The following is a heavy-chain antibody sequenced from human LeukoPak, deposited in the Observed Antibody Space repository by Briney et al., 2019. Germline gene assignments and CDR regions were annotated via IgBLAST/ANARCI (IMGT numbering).Heavy chain of an antibody. CDR1: GGSISSGDYY. CDR2: IYYSGST. D-gene: IGHD6-13*01. V-gene: IGHV4-30-4*01. J-gene: IGHJ4*02. Sequence: ASETLSLTCTVSGGSISSGDYYWSWIRQPPGKGLEWIGYIYYSGSTYYNPSLKSRVTISVDKAKNQFSLNLNSVTAADTAVYYCARDAAAGYSLAYWGQGTLVTVSS. CDR3: ARDAAAGYSLAY.